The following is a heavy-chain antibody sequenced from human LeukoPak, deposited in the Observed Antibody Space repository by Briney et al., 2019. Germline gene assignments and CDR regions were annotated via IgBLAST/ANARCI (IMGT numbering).Heavy chain of an antibody. D-gene: IGHD1-26*01. Sequence: SVRVSCKASGGTFSSYAISWVRQAPGQGLEWMGRIIPIFGIANYAQKFQGRVTITADKSTSTAYMELSSLRSEDTAVYYCASGVGATPSLFDYWGQGTLVTVSS. V-gene: IGHV1-69*04. CDR1: GGTFSSYA. CDR2: IIPIFGIA. CDR3: ASGVGATPSLFDY. J-gene: IGHJ4*02.